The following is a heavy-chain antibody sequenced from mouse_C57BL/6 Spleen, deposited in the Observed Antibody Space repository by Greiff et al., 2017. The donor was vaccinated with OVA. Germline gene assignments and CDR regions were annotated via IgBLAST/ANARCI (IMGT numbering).Heavy chain of an antibody. CDR2: IDPSDSYT. Sequence: QVQLQQPGAELVMPGASVKLSCKPSGYTFTSSWRPWLRRRPGQGLEWIGKIDPSDSYTNYNQKFKGKSTMTVDKASSAAYMQLSSLTSEDSAVYYCARRKLTSFDYWGQGTTLTVSS. V-gene: IGHV1-69*01. J-gene: IGHJ2*01. D-gene: IGHD1-3*01. CDR3: ARRKLTSFDY. CDR1: GYTFTSSW.